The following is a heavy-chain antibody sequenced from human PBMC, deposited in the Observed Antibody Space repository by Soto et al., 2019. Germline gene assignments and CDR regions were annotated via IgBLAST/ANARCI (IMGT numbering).Heavy chain of an antibody. J-gene: IGHJ5*02. CDR3: ARDKSAYCGGDCYPS. Sequence: SSETLSLTCTVSGGSIRSGDYYWSWIRQPPGKGLEWIGYIYYSGSTYYNPSLKSRVTISVDTSKNQFSLKLSSVTAADTAVYYCARDKSAYCGGDCYPSWGQGTLVTVSS. CDR2: IYYSGST. V-gene: IGHV4-30-4*01. D-gene: IGHD2-21*02. CDR1: GGSIRSGDYY.